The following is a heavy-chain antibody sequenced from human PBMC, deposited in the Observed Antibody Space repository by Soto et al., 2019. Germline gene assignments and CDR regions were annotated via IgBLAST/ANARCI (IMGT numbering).Heavy chain of an antibody. CDR1: GGSISSGVYY. Sequence: SETLSLTCTVSGGSISSGVYYWSWIRQHPGKGLEWIGYIYYSGSTYYNPSLKSRVTISVDTSKNQFSLKLSSVTAADTAVYYCAREFSSGFDYWGQGTLVTVSS. CDR3: AREFSSGFDY. D-gene: IGHD6-19*01. V-gene: IGHV4-31*03. J-gene: IGHJ4*02. CDR2: IYYSGST.